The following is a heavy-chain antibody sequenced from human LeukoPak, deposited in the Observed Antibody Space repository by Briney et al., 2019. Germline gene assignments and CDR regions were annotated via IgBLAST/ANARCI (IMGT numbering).Heavy chain of an antibody. CDR3: ARHWTGTKSFDY. J-gene: IGHJ4*02. V-gene: IGHV3-23*01. CDR1: GFTFSTYA. D-gene: IGHD1-14*01. CDR2: FGGGGNT. Sequence: GGSLRLSCAASGFTFSTYAMSWVRQAPGTGLEWVSVFGGGGNTYYADSVKGRFTISRDNSKNTPYLQMNSLRVEDTAVYYCARHWTGTKSFDYWGQGTLVTVSS.